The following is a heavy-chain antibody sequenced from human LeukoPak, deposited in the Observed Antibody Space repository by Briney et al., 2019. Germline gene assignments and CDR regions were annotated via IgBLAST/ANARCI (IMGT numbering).Heavy chain of an antibody. CDR1: GFTFSTYA. CDR2: ISYDGSSK. Sequence: GGSLRLSCAASGFTFSTYAMHWVRQAPGKGLEWVAVISYDGSSKYYADSVKGRFTISRDNSKNTLYLQMNSLRAEDTAVYYCARARTGYVKGVAFVTWGKGKMVTVS. CDR3: ARARTGYVKGVAFVT. V-gene: IGHV3-30*04. D-gene: IGHD3-10*02. J-gene: IGHJ3*02.